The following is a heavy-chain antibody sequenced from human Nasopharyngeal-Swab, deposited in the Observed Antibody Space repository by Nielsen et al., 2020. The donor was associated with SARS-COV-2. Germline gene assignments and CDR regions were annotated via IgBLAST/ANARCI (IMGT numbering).Heavy chain of an antibody. CDR1: GFTFSSYA. Sequence: GESLKISCAASGFTFSSYAMSWVRQAPGKGLEWVSVISSSGGSTYYADSVKGRFTISRDNSKNTLYLQMNSLRAEDTAVYYCAKSGVGYSSFLDYWGLGTLVTVSS. D-gene: IGHD6-19*01. V-gene: IGHV3-23*01. CDR2: ISSSGGST. J-gene: IGHJ4*02. CDR3: AKSGVGYSSFLDY.